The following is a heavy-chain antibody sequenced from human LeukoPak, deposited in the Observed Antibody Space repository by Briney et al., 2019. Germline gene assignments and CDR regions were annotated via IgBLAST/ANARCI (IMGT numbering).Heavy chain of an antibody. D-gene: IGHD6-13*01. V-gene: IGHV3-64*02. J-gene: IGHJ4*02. CDR1: GFSFSTYA. CDR2: ISSNGGNT. CDR3: ARGPPRSSSWYPFDY. Sequence: GGSLRLSCAASGFSFSTYAMHWVRQAPGKGLEYVSTISSNGGNTYYTDSVKGRFTISRDSSKNTLYLQMGSLRAEDMAVYYCARGPPRSSSWYPFDYWGQGTLVTVSS.